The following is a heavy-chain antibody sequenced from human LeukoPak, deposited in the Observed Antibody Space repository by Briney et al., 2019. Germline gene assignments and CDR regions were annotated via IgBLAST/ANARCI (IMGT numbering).Heavy chain of an antibody. D-gene: IGHD1-7*01. CDR1: GFTFSSYG. V-gene: IGHV3-21*06. CDR2: ISGSSGNS. CDR3: ARMNYVSTGWGAPFDN. J-gene: IGHJ4*02. Sequence: GGSLRLSCAASGFTFSSYGMHWVRQAPGKGLEWVSTISGSSGNSYYADSVKGRFTISRDNAKNLLFLQMNSLRAEDTAVYYCARMNYVSTGWGAPFDNWGQGTLVTVSS.